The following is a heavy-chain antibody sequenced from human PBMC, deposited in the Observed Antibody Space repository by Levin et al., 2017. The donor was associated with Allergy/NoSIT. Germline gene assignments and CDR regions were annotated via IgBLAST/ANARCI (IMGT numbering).Heavy chain of an antibody. CDR2: ISGTGSRT. D-gene: IGHD3-16*01. CDR1: GFPFDAYP. J-gene: IGHJ6*02. Sequence: GASVKVSCAASGFPFDAYPMTWVRQAPGKGLESVSGISGTGSRTFYADSVKGRFTISRDNSKNTLSLQMSRLRAEDTATYYCARFATFGDFFYYGLDVWGQGTTVTVSS. V-gene: IGHV3-23*01. CDR3: ARFATFGDFFYYGLDV.